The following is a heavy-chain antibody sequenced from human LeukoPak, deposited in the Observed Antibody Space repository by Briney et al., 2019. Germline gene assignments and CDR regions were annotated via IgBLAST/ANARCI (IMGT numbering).Heavy chain of an antibody. CDR2: ISGTADSK. CDR3: AKADATIGGAFDT. Sequence: GGSLRLSCAASRFTSRNYAMSWVRHAPGRGLEWRSIISGTADSKYYVDSVKGRFTISRDTPRRTLYLEMKILRAEDTAVYYCAKADATIGGAFDTWGQGTMVIVSS. V-gene: IGHV3-23*01. CDR1: RFTSRNYA. D-gene: IGHD3-16*01. J-gene: IGHJ3*02.